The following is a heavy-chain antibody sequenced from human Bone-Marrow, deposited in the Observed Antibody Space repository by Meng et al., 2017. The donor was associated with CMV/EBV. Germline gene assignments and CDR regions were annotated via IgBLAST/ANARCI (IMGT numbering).Heavy chain of an antibody. CDR2: IYYSGST. Sequence: SETLSLTCTVSGGSISSYYWSWIRQPPGKGLEWIGYIYYSGSTNYNPSLKSRVTISVDTSKNQFSLKLSSVTAADTAVYYCARRSYSSSSDWFDPCGQGTTVTASS. D-gene: IGHD6-6*01. CDR1: GGSISSYY. CDR3: ARRSYSSSSDWFDP. J-gene: IGHJ5*01. V-gene: IGHV4-59*01.